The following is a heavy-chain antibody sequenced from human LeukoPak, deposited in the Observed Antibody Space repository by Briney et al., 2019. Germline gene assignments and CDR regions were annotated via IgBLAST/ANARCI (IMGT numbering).Heavy chain of an antibody. CDR2: IYYSGTT. CDR3: ARLSFLGSYRYAFDI. Sequence: PSETLSLTCTVSGGSISSYYWSWIRQPPGKGLEWIGYIYYSGTTNYNPSLKSRVTISVDASKNQFSLKLSSVTAADAAVYYCARLSFLGSYRYAFDIWGQGTMVTVSS. CDR1: GGSISSYY. J-gene: IGHJ3*02. V-gene: IGHV4-59*01. D-gene: IGHD1-26*01.